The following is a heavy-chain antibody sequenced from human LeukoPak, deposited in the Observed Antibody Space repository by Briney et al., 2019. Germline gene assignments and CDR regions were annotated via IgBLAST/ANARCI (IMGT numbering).Heavy chain of an antibody. J-gene: IGHJ5*02. Sequence: KPSETLSLTCTVSGYSISSGYYWGWIGQPPGKGLEWIGSIYHSGSTYYNPSLKSRVTISVDTSKNQFSLKLSSVTAADTAVYYCARGLRLDWFDPWGQGTLVTVSS. CDR1: GYSISSGYY. CDR3: ARGLRLDWFDP. D-gene: IGHD3-22*01. V-gene: IGHV4-38-2*02. CDR2: IYHSGST.